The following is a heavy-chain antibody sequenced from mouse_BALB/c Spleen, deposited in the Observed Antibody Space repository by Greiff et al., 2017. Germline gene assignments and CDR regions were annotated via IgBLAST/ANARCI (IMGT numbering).Heavy chain of an antibody. V-gene: IGHV1-69*01. D-gene: IGHD1-1*01. CDR2: IDTSDSYT. J-gene: IGHJ2*01. CDR1: GYTFTDYW. Sequence: QVQLQQPGAELVMPGASVTMSCKASGYTFTDYWMHWVKQRPGQGLEWIGAIDTSDSYTSYNQKFKGKATLTVDESSSTAYMQLSSLTSEDAAVYYCARYGLDYWGQGTTLTVSS. CDR3: ARYGLDY.